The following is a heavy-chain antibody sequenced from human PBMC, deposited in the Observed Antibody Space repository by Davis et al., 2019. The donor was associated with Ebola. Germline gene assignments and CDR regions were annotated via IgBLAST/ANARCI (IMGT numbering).Heavy chain of an antibody. CDR3: TTSRHSTAFDY. CDR1: GYIFTASY. J-gene: IGHJ4*02. V-gene: IGHV1-69-2*01. CDR2: VDPENGEM. Sequence: AASVKVSCKVSGYIFTASYIHWVRLAPGKGPEWLGLVDPENGEMEKAEKFQDRVTITADTSADTAYMALTGLRSDDTAVYFCTTSRHSTAFDYWGQGTLVTVSP. D-gene: IGHD6-13*01.